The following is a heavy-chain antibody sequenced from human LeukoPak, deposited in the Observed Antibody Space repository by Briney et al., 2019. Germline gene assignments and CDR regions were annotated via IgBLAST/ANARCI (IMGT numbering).Heavy chain of an antibody. D-gene: IGHD1-26*01. CDR1: GFTFSSYG. CDR2: IRYDGSNK. J-gene: IGHJ4*02. V-gene: IGHV3-30*02. Sequence: GALRLSCAAFGFTFSSYGMHWVRQAPGKGLEWVAFIRYDGSNKYYADSVKGRFTISRDNSKNTLYLQMNSLRAEDTAVYYCATTPARWGRYYFDYWGQGILVTVSS. CDR3: ATTPARWGRYYFDY.